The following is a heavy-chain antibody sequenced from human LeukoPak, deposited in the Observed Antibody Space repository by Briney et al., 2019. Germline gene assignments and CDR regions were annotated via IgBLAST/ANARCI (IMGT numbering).Heavy chain of an antibody. CDR1: GGSLSSSNW. V-gene: IGHV4-4*02. CDR2: IYHSGST. CDR3: ASHPSRDYYFDY. J-gene: IGHJ4*02. D-gene: IGHD2-21*02. Sequence: SETLSLTCAVSGGSLSSSNWWSWVRQPPGKGLEWIGEIYHSGSTNYNPSLRSRVTISVDKSKNQFSLKLSSVTAADTAVYYCASHPSRDYYFDYWGQGTLVTVSS.